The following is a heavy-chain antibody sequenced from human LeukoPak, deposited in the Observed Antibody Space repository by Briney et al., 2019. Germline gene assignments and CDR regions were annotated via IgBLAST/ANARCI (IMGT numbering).Heavy chain of an antibody. CDR3: AKEKLGDYSLGAFDV. CDR2: VSISGGTI. D-gene: IGHD7-27*01. V-gene: IGHV3-23*01. J-gene: IGHJ3*01. Sequence: PGGSLRLSCAASGFTFSNYAMTWVRQAPGQGLERISSVSISGGTIYYADSVRGRFTISRDNSRNTLYLQMNSLRAEDTAVYYCAKEKLGDYSLGAFDVWGQGTLLTVSS. CDR1: GFTFSNYA.